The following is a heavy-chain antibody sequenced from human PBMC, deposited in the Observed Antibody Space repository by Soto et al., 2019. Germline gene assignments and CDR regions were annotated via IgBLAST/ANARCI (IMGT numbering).Heavy chain of an antibody. Sequence: QMQLVQSGPEVKKPGTSVKVSCKASGFTFTSSAVQWVRQARGQRLEWIGWIVVGSGNTNYAQKFQERVTITRDMSTSTAYMELSSLRSEDTAVYYCAADSPGRVGATGFDYWGQGTLVTVSS. CDR2: IVVGSGNT. CDR1: GFTFTSSA. CDR3: AADSPGRVGATGFDY. D-gene: IGHD1-26*01. V-gene: IGHV1-58*01. J-gene: IGHJ4*02.